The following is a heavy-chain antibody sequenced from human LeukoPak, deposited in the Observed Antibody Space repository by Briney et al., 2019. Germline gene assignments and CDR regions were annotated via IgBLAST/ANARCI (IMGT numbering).Heavy chain of an antibody. CDR2: ISSDGSTT. V-gene: IGHV3-74*01. D-gene: IGHD3-10*01. CDR3: VNILFG. CDR1: GYTCRGKW. J-gene: IGHJ4*02. Sequence: CADTGYTCRGKWRNSGCQAPREGLVWVSRISSDGSTTTYADSVKGRFTISRDNAKNTLYLQMNSLRAEDTAVYYCVNILFGWGQGTLSPSPQ.